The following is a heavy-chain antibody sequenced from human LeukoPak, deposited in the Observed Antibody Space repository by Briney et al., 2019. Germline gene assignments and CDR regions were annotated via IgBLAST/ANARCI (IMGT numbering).Heavy chain of an antibody. V-gene: IGHV4-34*01. D-gene: IGHD3-22*01. CDR2: INHSGST. CDR1: GGSFSGYY. Sequence: PSETLSLTCAVYGGSFSGYYWSWIRQPPGKGLEWIGEINHSGSTNYNPSLKSRVTISVDTSKNQFSLKLSSVTAADTAVYYCAGDRYYDSSGYYRYYFDYWGQGTLVTVSS. CDR3: AGDRYYDSSGYYRYYFDY. J-gene: IGHJ4*02.